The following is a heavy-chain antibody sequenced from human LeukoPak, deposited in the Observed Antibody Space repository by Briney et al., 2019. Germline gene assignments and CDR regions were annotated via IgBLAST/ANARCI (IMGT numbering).Heavy chain of an antibody. J-gene: IGHJ5*02. CDR3: ARSFYSSGWYAPLRWFDT. D-gene: IGHD6-19*01. V-gene: IGHV4-59*13. CDR1: GFIFNNYW. Sequence: PGGSLRLSCAASGFIFNNYWMNWIRQSPGKGLEWIGYIYYRGTTNYTPSLKSRVTISVDTSMNQFSLRLSSVTAADTAVYFCARSFYSSGWYAPLRWFDTWGQGTLVTVSS. CDR2: IYYRGTT.